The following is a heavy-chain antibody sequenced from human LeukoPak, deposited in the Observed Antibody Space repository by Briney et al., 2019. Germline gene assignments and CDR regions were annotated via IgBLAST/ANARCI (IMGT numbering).Heavy chain of an antibody. J-gene: IGHJ4*02. V-gene: IGHV2-5*01. Sequence: SGPTLVKPTQTLTLTCTFSGFSLSTSGVGVGWIRQPPGKALEWLALISWNDDKRYSPSLKSRPTITKDTSKNQVVLTMTNMDPVDTATYYCAHLNAHVQYYYGSGSVTTFNYWGQGTLVTVSS. CDR3: AHLNAHVQYYYGSGSVTTFNY. CDR1: GFSLSTSGVG. CDR2: ISWNDDK. D-gene: IGHD3-10*01.